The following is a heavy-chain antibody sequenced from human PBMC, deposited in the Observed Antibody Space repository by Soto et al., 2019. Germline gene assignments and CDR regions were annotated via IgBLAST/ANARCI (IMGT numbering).Heavy chain of an antibody. CDR3: ASGRLDPAARPPTWYFDL. Sequence: QVQLVQSGAEVKKPGASVKVSCKASGYTFSSNDINWVRQATGQGLEWMGWMNPKSGNAGYAQKFQGRVTMTRNTSITTAYMVLSSLRSDDTAVYYCASGRLDPAARPPTWYFDLWGRGTLVAVSS. D-gene: IGHD2-2*02. CDR1: GYTFSSND. J-gene: IGHJ2*01. V-gene: IGHV1-8*01. CDR2: MNPKSGNA.